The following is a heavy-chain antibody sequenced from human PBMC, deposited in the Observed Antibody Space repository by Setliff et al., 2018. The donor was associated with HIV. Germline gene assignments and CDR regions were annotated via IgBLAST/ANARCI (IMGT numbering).Heavy chain of an antibody. CDR3: ARARRDSYDRGRRNHYYIDV. Sequence: ASVKVSCKASGDTFTGYYMHWVRQAPGQGLEWMGWIDPNSGGTNYAQKFEGRVTMTRDTSISTAYMELNNLKFGDTAVYYCARARRDSYDRGRRNHYYIDVWGKGTTVTVSS. V-gene: IGHV1-2*02. J-gene: IGHJ6*03. CDR1: GDTFTGYY. D-gene: IGHD3-22*01. CDR2: IDPNSGGT.